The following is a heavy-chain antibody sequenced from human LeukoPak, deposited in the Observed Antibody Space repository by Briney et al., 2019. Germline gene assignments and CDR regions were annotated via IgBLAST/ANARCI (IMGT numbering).Heavy chain of an antibody. J-gene: IGHJ3*01. D-gene: IGHD3-10*01. V-gene: IGHV1-24*01. Sequence: ASVKVSCKVSGYTLTELSIHWVRQAHGKGLEWMGGFPREDGERIYAQSIQGRLTMTEDSSTDTAYMELSGLRPEDTAVYFCASDFRVGVLYAFDLWGQGTVVTVSP. CDR1: GYTLTELS. CDR2: FPREDGER. CDR3: ASDFRVGVLYAFDL.